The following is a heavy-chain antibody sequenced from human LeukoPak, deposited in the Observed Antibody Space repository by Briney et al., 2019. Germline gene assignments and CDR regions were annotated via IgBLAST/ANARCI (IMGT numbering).Heavy chain of an antibody. J-gene: IGHJ4*02. V-gene: IGHV4-39*01. CDR2: IYYSGST. Sequence: PSETLSLTCTVSGGSLSSSSYFSGWIRQPPGKWLEWISSIYYSGSTYYNPLLRGRVTISVDTSKNQFSLKLSSVTAADTAVYYCARRSSGYYLFDYWGQGTLVTVSS. CDR1: GGSLSSSSYF. CDR3: ARRSSGYYLFDY. D-gene: IGHD3-22*01.